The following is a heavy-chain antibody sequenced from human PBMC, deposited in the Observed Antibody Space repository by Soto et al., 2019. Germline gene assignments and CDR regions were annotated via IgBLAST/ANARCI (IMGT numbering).Heavy chain of an antibody. Sequence: SETLSLTCTVSGGSISSYYWSWIRQPPGKGLEWIGYIYYSGSTNYNPSLKSRVTISVDTSKNQFSLKLSSVTAADTAVYYCARVNYYGSGSYYNPYLFDYWGQGTLVTVSS. CDR3: ARVNYYGSGSYYNPYLFDY. CDR1: GGSISSYY. D-gene: IGHD3-10*01. J-gene: IGHJ4*02. V-gene: IGHV4-59*01. CDR2: IYYSGST.